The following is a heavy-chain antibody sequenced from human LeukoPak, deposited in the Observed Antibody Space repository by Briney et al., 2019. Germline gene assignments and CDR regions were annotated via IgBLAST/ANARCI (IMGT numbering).Heavy chain of an antibody. CDR1: GITFNWSW. V-gene: IGHV3-7*01. CDR3: AIWTSGNF. Sequence: GGSLRLSCAASGITFNWSWMNWVRQAPGKGLEWVANMDPSGSQKRYVDSVKGRFTISKDNSGTALYLDMYSLRDEDTAIYYCAIWTSGNFWGQGTLVTVSS. CDR2: MDPSGSQK. D-gene: IGHD1-1*01. J-gene: IGHJ4*02.